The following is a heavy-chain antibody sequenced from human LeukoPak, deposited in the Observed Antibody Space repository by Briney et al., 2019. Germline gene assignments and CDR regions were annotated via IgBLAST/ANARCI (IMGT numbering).Heavy chain of an antibody. CDR1: GFTFSSYA. D-gene: IGHD3-22*01. CDR2: IYSGGST. Sequence: GGSLRLSCAASGFTFSSYAMSWVRQAPGKGLEWVSVIYSGGSTYYADSVKGRFTISRDNSKNTLYLQMNSLRAEDTAVYYCASEPHRNYYDSSGYYFDYWGQGTLVTVSS. V-gene: IGHV3-66*01. CDR3: ASEPHRNYYDSSGYYFDY. J-gene: IGHJ4*02.